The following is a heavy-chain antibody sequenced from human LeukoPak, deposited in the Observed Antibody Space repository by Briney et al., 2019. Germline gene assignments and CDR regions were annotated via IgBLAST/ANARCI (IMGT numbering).Heavy chain of an antibody. CDR2: IYYSGST. V-gene: IGHV4-39*01. Sequence: SETLSLTCTVSGGSISSSSYYWGWIRQPPGKGLEWIGSIYYSGSTYCNPSLKSRVTISVDTSKNQFSLKLSSVTAADTAVYYCARHNHDCSSTSCYYYWGQGTLVIVSS. CDR3: ARHNHDCSSTSCYYY. J-gene: IGHJ4*02. D-gene: IGHD2-2*01. CDR1: GGSISSSSYY.